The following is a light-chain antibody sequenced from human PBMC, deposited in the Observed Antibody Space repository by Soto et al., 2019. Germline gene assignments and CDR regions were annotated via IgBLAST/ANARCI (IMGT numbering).Light chain of an antibody. CDR1: SSNIGAGYD. CDR2: GNT. J-gene: IGLJ2*01. V-gene: IGLV1-40*01. CDR3: QSYDSSLSGWL. Sequence: QAVVTQPPSVSGAPGQRVTISCTGSSSNIGAGYDVHWYQQLPGTAPKLLVHGNTDRPSGVPDRFSGSKSGTSASLAITGLQAEGEADYYCQSYDSSLSGWLFGGGTQLTVL.